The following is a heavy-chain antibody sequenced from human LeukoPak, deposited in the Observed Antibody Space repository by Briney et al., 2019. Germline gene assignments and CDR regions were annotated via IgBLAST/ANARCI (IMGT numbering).Heavy chain of an antibody. J-gene: IGHJ4*02. D-gene: IGHD1-14*01. CDR1: GYTFTSYG. CDR3: ARFFSRTRLVDY. CDR2: ISAYNGNT. V-gene: IGHV1-18*04. Sequence: ASVKVSCKASGYTFTSYGISWVRQAPGQGLGWMGWISAYNGNTNYAQKLQGRVTMTTDTSTSTAYMELRSLRSDDTAVYYCARFFSRTRLVDYWGQGTLVTVSS.